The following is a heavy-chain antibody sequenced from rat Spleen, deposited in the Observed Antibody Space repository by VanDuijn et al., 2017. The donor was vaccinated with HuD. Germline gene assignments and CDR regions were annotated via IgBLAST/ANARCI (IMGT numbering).Heavy chain of an antibody. V-gene: IGHV5-22*01. Sequence: EVQLVESGGGSVQPGRSLKLSCAASGFTFSDYYMAWVRQAPKKGLEWVASISYEGSGTYYGDSGKGRFTISRDNAKSTLYLQMNRLRSEDTATYYCTRERSGHAVDYWGQGVMVTVSA. CDR2: ISYEGSGT. CDR1: GFTFSDYY. J-gene: IGHJ2*01. D-gene: IGHD4-3*01. CDR3: TRERSGHAVDY.